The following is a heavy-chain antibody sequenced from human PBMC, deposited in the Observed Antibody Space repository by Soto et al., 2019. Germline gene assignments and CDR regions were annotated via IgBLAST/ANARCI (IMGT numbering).Heavy chain of an antibody. D-gene: IGHD5-18*01. Sequence: EVQLVESGGGLVQPGGSLRLSCAASGFNFSSSYMNWVRQAPGKGLVWVSRIKSDGTSTNYADSVKGRFTISRDNAKNTLYLQMNSLRVEDTAVYYCGRVDTVMVRWGQGTLVTVSP. CDR1: GFNFSSSY. V-gene: IGHV3-74*01. CDR2: IKSDGTST. J-gene: IGHJ4*02. CDR3: GRVDTVMVR.